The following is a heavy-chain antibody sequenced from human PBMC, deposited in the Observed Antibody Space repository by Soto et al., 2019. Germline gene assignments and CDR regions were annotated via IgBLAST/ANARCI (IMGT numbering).Heavy chain of an antibody. CDR3: TRGIDVSGWFFGY. CDR1: GFSFGDYA. Sequence: GGSLRLSCTASGFSFGDYAMNWVRQAPGKGLEWVGFITSKAYGATTKYAASVEGRFTISRDDSKGIAYLQMNSLKTEDTAVYYCTRGIDVSGWFFGYWGQGTLVTVSS. CDR2: ITSKAYGATT. V-gene: IGHV3-49*04. J-gene: IGHJ4*02. D-gene: IGHD6-19*01.